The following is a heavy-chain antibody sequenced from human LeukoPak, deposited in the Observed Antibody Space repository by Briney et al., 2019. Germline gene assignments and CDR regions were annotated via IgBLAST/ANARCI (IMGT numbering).Heavy chain of an antibody. Sequence: ASVKVSCKASGYIFTGYYMHWVRQAPGQGLEWLGWINPNSGGTNYAQKFQGRVTMTRDTSISTAYMELSRLRSDDTAVYYCASTGDSGYLDAFDIWGQGTMVTVSS. J-gene: IGHJ3*02. CDR2: INPNSGGT. CDR1: GYIFTGYY. CDR3: ASTGDSGYLDAFDI. D-gene: IGHD3-22*01. V-gene: IGHV1-2*02.